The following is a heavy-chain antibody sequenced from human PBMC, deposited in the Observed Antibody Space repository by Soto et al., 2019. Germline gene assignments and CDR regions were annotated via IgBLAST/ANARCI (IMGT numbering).Heavy chain of an antibody. Sequence: ASVKVSCKVSGYTLTELSMHWVRQAPGKGLEWMGGFDPEDGETIYAQKFQGRVTMTEDTSTDTAYMELSSLRSEDTAVYYCATVMYSSSGYPDAFDIWGQGTMVTVSS. V-gene: IGHV1-24*01. J-gene: IGHJ3*02. CDR2: FDPEDGET. CDR1: GYTLTELS. CDR3: ATVMYSSSGYPDAFDI. D-gene: IGHD6-13*01.